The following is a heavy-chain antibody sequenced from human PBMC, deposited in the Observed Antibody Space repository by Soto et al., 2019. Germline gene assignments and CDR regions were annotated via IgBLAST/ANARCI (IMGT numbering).Heavy chain of an antibody. J-gene: IGHJ4*01. CDR2: IVPVFGRP. CDR3: AREGSGYNF. D-gene: IGHD5-12*01. V-gene: IGHV1-69*13. Sequence: SVKVSCKASGGSFSNFGSSWGRQAPGQGLEWMGGIVPVFGRPNYAQRFRGRLTITADESTSTGYMELISLRSDDTAVYYCAREGSGYNFWGHGTQVAISS. CDR1: GGSFSNFG.